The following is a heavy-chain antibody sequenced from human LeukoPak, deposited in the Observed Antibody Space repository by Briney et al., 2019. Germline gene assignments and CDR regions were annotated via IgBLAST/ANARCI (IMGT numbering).Heavy chain of an antibody. D-gene: IGHD3-22*01. CDR1: GYTFTSYG. Sequence: GASVKVSCKASGYTFTSYGISWVRQAPGQGLEWMGWISASNGNTNYAQKLQGRVTMTTDTSTSTAYMELRSLRSDDTAVYYCARDAPSYYYDSSGYPPDYWGQGTLVTVSS. V-gene: IGHV1-18*01. J-gene: IGHJ4*02. CDR3: ARDAPSYYYDSSGYPPDY. CDR2: ISASNGNT.